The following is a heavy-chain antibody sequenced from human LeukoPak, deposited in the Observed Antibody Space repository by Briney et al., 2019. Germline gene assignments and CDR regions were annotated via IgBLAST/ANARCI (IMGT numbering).Heavy chain of an antibody. CDR3: AKATGNLGN. CDR2: ISNSDPNT. J-gene: IGHJ4*02. D-gene: IGHD1-1*01. CDR1: GFTFNNYA. V-gene: IGHV3-23*01. Sequence: GGSLRLSCAASGFTFNNYAMSWVRQAPGKGLEWGSTISNSDPNTYHAASVKGLFTISREKSKNTLYLQMNSLTAGDTAIWYCAKATGNLGNWGQGTLVTVSS.